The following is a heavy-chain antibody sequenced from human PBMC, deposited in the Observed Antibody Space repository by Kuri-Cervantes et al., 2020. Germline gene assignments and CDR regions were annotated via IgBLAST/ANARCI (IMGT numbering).Heavy chain of an antibody. CDR1: GFTFSSYA. V-gene: IGHV3-64*04. CDR3: AKAPYDYGDYFWGY. J-gene: IGHJ4*02. CDR2: ISGNDVNT. Sequence: GESLKISCAASGFTFSSYAMHWVRQAPGKGLEYVSAISGNDVNTYYADSVKGRFTISRDNSKNTLSLQMNSLRAEDTAVYYCAKAPYDYGDYFWGYWGQGTLVTVSS. D-gene: IGHD4-17*01.